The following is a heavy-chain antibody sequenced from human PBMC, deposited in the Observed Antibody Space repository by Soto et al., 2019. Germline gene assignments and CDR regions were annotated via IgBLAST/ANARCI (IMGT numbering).Heavy chain of an antibody. CDR2: IYNNGNT. Sequence: SETLSLTCTVSGGSISSGGYYWSWIRQHPVKGLEWIGYIYNNGNTYYNPSLESRTTISRDTSKNQFSLKVTSVTAADTAVYYCARGEPYGDFAYWGQGTLVTSPQ. J-gene: IGHJ4*02. CDR1: GGSISSGGYY. D-gene: IGHD4-17*01. V-gene: IGHV4-31*03. CDR3: ARGEPYGDFAY.